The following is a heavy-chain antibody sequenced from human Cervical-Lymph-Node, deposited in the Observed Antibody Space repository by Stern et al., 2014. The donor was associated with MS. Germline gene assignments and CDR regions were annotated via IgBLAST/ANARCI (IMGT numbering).Heavy chain of an antibody. V-gene: IGHV3-33*08. CDR3: ARDGATLTTHGISTFDV. CDR2: ILYDGNTK. J-gene: IGHJ3*01. Sequence: QVQLGQSGGGLVKPGGSLRLSCAASGFSFRNYYMSWIRQTPGKGLEWLAFILYDGNTKNYAPSAKGRFTISRDNSKNTLYLQMSNLRPDDTAFYYCARDGATLTTHGISTFDVWGQGTVVTVSS. D-gene: IGHD1-1*01. CDR1: GFSFRNYY.